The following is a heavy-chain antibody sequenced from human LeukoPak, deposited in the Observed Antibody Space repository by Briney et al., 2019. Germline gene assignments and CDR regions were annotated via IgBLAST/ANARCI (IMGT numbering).Heavy chain of an antibody. Sequence: SETLSLTCTVSGGSHSGHYWSWVRQPPGKGVQWIGYIYGSGSTKFNPSLESRVAMSVDTSKNQFSLKVSSVTAADTAVYYCARSVYGHYFDYWGLGSLLTVSS. CDR2: IYGSGST. D-gene: IGHD3-10*01. V-gene: IGHV4-59*11. CDR1: GGSHSGHY. CDR3: ARSVYGHYFDY. J-gene: IGHJ4*01.